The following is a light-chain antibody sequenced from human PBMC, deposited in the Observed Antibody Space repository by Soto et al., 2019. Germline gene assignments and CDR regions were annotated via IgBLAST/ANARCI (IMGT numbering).Light chain of an antibody. V-gene: IGKV3-11*01. CDR3: QQRRILPLT. CDR1: QSVSSN. CDR2: DES. Sequence: IVLTQSPATLSLSLGERATLSCRASQSVSSNLAWYQQKPGQPPRLLIYDESNRATGIPARFSGSGSGTDFTLTISSLEPEDVAVYYCQQRRILPLTFGGGTKVEIK. J-gene: IGKJ4*01.